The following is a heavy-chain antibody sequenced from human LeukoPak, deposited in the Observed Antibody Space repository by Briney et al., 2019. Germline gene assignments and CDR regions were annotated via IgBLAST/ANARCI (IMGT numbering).Heavy chain of an antibody. J-gene: IGHJ6*02. CDR1: GGSISTYY. CDR2: IYYSGST. D-gene: IGHD6-19*01. CDR3: AELAVAASYPPIYYYYGRDV. Sequence: PAETLTLTCTVSGGSISTYYWTWVRQPPGKGLEWVGSIYYSGSTYYNPSLKSRGTILVDTSKNQFSLKLSSVTAADTAVYYCAELAVAASYPPIYYYYGRDVWGQGTTVTVSS. V-gene: IGHV4-39*07.